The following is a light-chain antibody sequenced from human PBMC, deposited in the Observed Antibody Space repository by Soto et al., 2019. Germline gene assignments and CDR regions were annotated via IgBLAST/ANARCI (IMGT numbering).Light chain of an antibody. CDR1: QSVSSSY. J-gene: IGKJ2*01. CDR2: GAS. V-gene: IGKV3-20*01. Sequence: EIVLTQSPGTLSLSPGERATLSCRASQSVSSSYLAWYQQKPGQAPRLLIYGASSRATGIPDRFSGRGSGTDFTLTISRLEPEDFAVYYCHQYGSSPRTFGQGTKLEIK. CDR3: HQYGSSPRT.